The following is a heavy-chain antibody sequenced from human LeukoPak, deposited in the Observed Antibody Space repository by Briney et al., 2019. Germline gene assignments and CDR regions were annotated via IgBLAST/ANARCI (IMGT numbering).Heavy chain of an antibody. D-gene: IGHD6-13*01. CDR2: INPSGGST. CDR1: GYTFTIYY. CDR3: ARGAVHSSSYVDGFDY. Sequence: WASVNVSCKASGYTFTIYYMHWVRQAPGQGLEWMGIINPSGGSTSYAQKFQGRVTMTRDTSTSTVYMELSSLRSEDTAVYYCARGAVHSSSYVDGFDYWGQGTLVTVSS. V-gene: IGHV1-46*01. J-gene: IGHJ4*02.